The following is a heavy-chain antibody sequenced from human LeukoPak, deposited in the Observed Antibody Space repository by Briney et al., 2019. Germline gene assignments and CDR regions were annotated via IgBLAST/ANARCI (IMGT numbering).Heavy chain of an antibody. D-gene: IGHD5-24*01. Sequence: GGSVRLSCAASGFTVSSNYMSWVRQAPGRGLEWVSVIYSGGTTNYAESVKGRFIISRDNSKNTLYLQMNSLRAEDTAVYYCARTGYGYNYYDYWGQGTLVTVSS. V-gene: IGHV3-53*01. CDR3: ARTGYGYNYYDY. CDR1: GFTVSSNY. CDR2: IYSGGTT. J-gene: IGHJ4*02.